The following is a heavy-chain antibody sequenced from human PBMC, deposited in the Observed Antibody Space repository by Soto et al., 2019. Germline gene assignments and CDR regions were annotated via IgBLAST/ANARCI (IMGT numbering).Heavy chain of an antibody. CDR3: ARAPRITIFGVVTDTDDAFDI. CDR2: ISGSGGST. CDR1: GFTFSSYA. V-gene: IGHV3-23*01. D-gene: IGHD3-3*01. Sequence: PGGSLRLSCAASGFTFSSYAMSWVRQAPGKGLEWVSAISGSGGSTYYADSVKGRFTISRDNSKNTLYLQMNSLRAEDTAVYYCARAPRITIFGVVTDTDDAFDIWGQGTMVTVSS. J-gene: IGHJ3*02.